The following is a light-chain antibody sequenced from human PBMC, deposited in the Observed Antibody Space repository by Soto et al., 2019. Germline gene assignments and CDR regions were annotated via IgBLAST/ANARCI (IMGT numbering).Light chain of an antibody. CDR2: GAS. CDR1: QSVSSSY. CDR3: QQYGSSLLT. Sequence: EIVLTQSPGPLSLSPGVRATLSCRASQSVSSSYLAWYQQKPGQAPRLLIYGASSRATGIPDRFSGSGSGTDFTLTISRLEPEDFAVYYCQQYGSSLLTFGGGTKVEIK. V-gene: IGKV3-20*01. J-gene: IGKJ4*01.